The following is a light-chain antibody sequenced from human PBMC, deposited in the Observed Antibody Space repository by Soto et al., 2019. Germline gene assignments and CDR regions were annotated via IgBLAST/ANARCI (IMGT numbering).Light chain of an antibody. J-gene: IGKJ1*01. CDR1: QGISTW. V-gene: IGKV1D-16*01. Sequence: DIQMTQFPSSVSASVGDSVNITCRASQGISTWLAWYQQKPERAPKSLIYGASRMQSGVPARFSGSGSETDFTLTISGLQPEDFAIYYCQQYDRYPRTFGQGTKVEIK. CDR2: GAS. CDR3: QQYDRYPRT.